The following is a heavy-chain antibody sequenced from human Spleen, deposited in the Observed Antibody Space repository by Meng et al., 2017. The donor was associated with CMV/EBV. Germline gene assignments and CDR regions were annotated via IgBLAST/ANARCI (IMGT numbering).Heavy chain of an antibody. CDR3: AREIRMGY. CDR1: GFTYDDYA. CDR2: VSWNGDII. J-gene: IGHJ4*02. Sequence: GGSLRLSCTASGFTYDDYAMHWVRQAPGKGLEWVAGVSWNGDIIGYADSVKGRLTISRDNTKNSLYLQMNSLRAEDTAVYYCAREIRMGYWGQGTLVTVSS. D-gene: IGHD2-15*01. V-gene: IGHV3-9*01.